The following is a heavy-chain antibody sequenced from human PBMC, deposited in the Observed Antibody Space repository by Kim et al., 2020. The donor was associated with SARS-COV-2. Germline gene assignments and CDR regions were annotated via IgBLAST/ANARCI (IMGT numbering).Heavy chain of an antibody. CDR2: IGGDEIST. V-gene: IGHV3-74*01. CDR3: ARGMFKTGFDV. Sequence: GGSLRLSCAASGFTLRSYWINWVRQAPGKGLVWVSRIGGDEISTHYADSVKGRFTVSRDNDDNTVYLQMNSLRADDMAVYYCARGMFKTGFDVWGQGTTVTVSS. CDR1: GFTLRSYW. D-gene: IGHD3-10*02. J-gene: IGHJ6*02.